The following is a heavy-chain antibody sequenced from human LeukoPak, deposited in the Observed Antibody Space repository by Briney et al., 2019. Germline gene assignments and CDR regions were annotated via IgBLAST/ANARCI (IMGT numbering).Heavy chain of an antibody. J-gene: IGHJ5*02. CDR2: ISSSSSYI. CDR1: GFTFSSYS. D-gene: IGHD4-17*01. Sequence: KAGGSLRLSCAASGFTFSSYSMNWVRQAPGKGLERVSSISSSSSYIYYADSVKGRFTISRDNAKNSLYLQMNSLRAEDTAVYYCARGPLMTTVTISWFDPWGQGTLVTVSS. CDR3: ARGPLMTTVTISWFDP. V-gene: IGHV3-21*01.